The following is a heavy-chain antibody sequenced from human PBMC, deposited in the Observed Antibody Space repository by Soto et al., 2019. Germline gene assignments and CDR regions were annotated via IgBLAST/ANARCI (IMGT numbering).Heavy chain of an antibody. D-gene: IGHD3-10*01. J-gene: IGHJ4*02. V-gene: IGHV4-61*01. CDR1: GGAVSSGSYY. Sequence: SETLSLSSTVSGGAVSSGSYYWSWNRQHQGKGLEWIGYIYYSGSTNYTPSLKSRVTISVDTSKNQFSLKLSSVTAADTAVYYCARAQYYYGSGSSYFDYWGQGTLVTVSS. CDR2: IYYSGST. CDR3: ARAQYYYGSGSSYFDY.